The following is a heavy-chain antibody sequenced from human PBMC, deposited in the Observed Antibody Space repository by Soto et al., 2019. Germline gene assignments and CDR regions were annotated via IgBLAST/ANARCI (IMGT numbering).Heavy chain of an antibody. CDR2: IYSTGSG. J-gene: IGHJ5*02. Sequence: SETLSLTXSVSGGSVRTYYWSWIRQPAGKGLEWIGRIYSTGSGNYNPSLRSRVTMSVDTSSNQISLRLSSVTAADTAVYYCARDEYYDSNNWFDPWGQGTLVTVSS. CDR1: GGSVRTYY. CDR3: ARDEYYDSNNWFDP. V-gene: IGHV4-4*07. D-gene: IGHD3-22*01.